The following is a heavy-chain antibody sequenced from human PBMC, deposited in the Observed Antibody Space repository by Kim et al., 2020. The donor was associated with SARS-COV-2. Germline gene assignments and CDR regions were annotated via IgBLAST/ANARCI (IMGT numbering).Heavy chain of an antibody. D-gene: IGHD3-3*01. J-gene: IGHJ6*01. CDR3: ARDGKSYYDSWSGYEWRSSYYCGVGV. CDR2: ISSSGSTI. Sequence: GGSLRLSCAVSGFTFSDYYMSWIRQAPGKGLEWVSYISSSGSTIYYADSVKGRFTISRDNAKNSLYLQMNSLRAEDTAVYYCARDGKSYYDSWSGYEWRSSYYCGVGVGGQGTAVTVST. CDR1: GFTFSDYY. V-gene: IGHV3-11*01.